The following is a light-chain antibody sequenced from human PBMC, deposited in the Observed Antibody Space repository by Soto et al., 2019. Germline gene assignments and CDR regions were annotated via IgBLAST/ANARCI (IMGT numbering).Light chain of an antibody. CDR3: QQSYSSPWT. J-gene: IGKJ1*01. CDR2: AAS. Sequence: DIQMTQSPSSLSASVRDSVTITCRASQNIRNYLNWYQQKPGRAPKILIYAASSLQSGVPSGFSGGGSGTDFTLTITSLQPEDFATYYCQQSYSSPWTFGQGTKVEIK. V-gene: IGKV1-39*01. CDR1: QNIRNY.